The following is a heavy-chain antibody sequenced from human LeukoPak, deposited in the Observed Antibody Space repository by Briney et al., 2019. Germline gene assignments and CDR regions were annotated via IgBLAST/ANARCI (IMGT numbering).Heavy chain of an antibody. CDR3: AKAKRDSSGWFPDYYYGMDV. V-gene: IGHV3-23*01. D-gene: IGHD6-19*01. CDR2: ISGSGGST. J-gene: IGHJ6*02. CDR1: GFTFSSYA. Sequence: GGSLRLSCAASGFTFSSYAMSWVRQAPGKGLEWVSAISGSGGSTYYADSVKGRFTISGDNSKNTLYLQMNSLRAEDTAVYYCAKAKRDSSGWFPDYYYGMDVWGQGTTVTVSS.